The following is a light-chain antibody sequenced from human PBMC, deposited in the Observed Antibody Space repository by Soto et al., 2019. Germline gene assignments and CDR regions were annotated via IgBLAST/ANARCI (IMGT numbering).Light chain of an antibody. V-gene: IGKV1-5*03. CDR2: KAS. CDR3: QQYESFPRT. Sequence: DIQMTQSPSTLSASVGDRVTITCRASQSINNWLAWYQQKPGKAPKLFIFKASTLEIGVPSRFSGSGSGTEFTLSISSLQPDDFATDFGQQYESFPRTFGQGTKVEIK. J-gene: IGKJ1*01. CDR1: QSINNW.